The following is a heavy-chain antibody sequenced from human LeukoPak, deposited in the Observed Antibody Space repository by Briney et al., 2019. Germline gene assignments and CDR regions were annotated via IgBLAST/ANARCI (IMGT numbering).Heavy chain of an antibody. V-gene: IGHV1-8*01. CDR2: MNPNSGNT. CDR3: ASGMGSRSYSAAYYFDY. J-gene: IGHJ4*02. D-gene: IGHD3-22*01. CDR1: GYTFTSYD. Sequence: ASVKVSCKASGYTFTSYDINWVRQATGQGLEWMGWMNPNSGNTGYAQKFQGRVTMTTNTSISTAYMELSSLRSEDTAVYYCASGMGSRSYSAAYYFDYWGQGTLVTVSS.